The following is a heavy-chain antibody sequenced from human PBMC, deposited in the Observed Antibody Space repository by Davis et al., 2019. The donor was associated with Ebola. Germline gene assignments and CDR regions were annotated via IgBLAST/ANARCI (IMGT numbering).Heavy chain of an antibody. CDR1: GFIFGDYS. J-gene: IGHJ5*02. CDR2: ISSDGSNK. Sequence: PGGSLRLSCAASGFIFGDYSMHWVRQAPGKGLQWVAVISSDGSNKYYADSVKGRFTFSRDNSKSTLYLQMNGLRAEDTAVYYCGRDPTDYDFWSGYPPWFDPWGQGTLVTVSS. D-gene: IGHD3-3*01. V-gene: IGHV3-30-3*01. CDR3: GRDPTDYDFWSGYPPWFDP.